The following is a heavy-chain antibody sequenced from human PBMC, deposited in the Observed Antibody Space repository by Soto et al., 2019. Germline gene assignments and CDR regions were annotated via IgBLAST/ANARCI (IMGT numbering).Heavy chain of an antibody. V-gene: IGHV3-48*02. Sequence: EVQLVESGGGLVQPGGSLRLSCAASGFTFSSYSMNWVRQAPGKGLEWVSYISSSSSTIYYADSVKGRFTISRDNAKNSLYLQMNSLRYEDTAVYYCARDPGDYGEYGMDVWGQGTTVTVSS. D-gene: IGHD4-17*01. CDR3: ARDPGDYGEYGMDV. CDR2: ISSSSSTI. J-gene: IGHJ6*02. CDR1: GFTFSSYS.